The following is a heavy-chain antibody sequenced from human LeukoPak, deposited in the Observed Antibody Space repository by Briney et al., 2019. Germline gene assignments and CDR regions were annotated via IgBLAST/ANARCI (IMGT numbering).Heavy chain of an antibody. J-gene: IGHJ4*02. CDR2: IYYSGST. D-gene: IGHD2-21*02. Sequence: KPSETLSLTCTVSGGSISSSSYYWGWIRQPPGKGLEWIGSIYYSGSTYYNPSLKSRVTISVDTSKNQFSLKLSSVTAADTAVYYCARDTSVVVTAIPVHYFDYWGQGTLVTVSS. CDR1: GGSISSSSYY. CDR3: ARDTSVVVTAIPVHYFDY. V-gene: IGHV4-39*07.